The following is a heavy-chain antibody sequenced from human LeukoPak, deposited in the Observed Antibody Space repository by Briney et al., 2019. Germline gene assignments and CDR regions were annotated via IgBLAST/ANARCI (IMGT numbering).Heavy chain of an antibody. D-gene: IGHD6-6*01. Sequence: GASVKVSCKASGYTFTSYGISWVRHAPGQGLEWMGWISAYNGNTNYAQKLQGRVTMTTDASTSTAYMELRSLRSDDTAVYYCASHVHDYGESWGQGTLVTVSS. V-gene: IGHV1-18*01. CDR1: GYTFTSYG. CDR2: ISAYNGNT. CDR3: ASHVHDYGES. J-gene: IGHJ4*02.